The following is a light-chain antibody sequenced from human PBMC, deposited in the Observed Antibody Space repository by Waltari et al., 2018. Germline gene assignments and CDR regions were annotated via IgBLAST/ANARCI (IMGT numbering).Light chain of an antibody. V-gene: IGLV1-44*01. Sequence: QSVLTQPPSASGTPGQRVTITCSGSYSNIGSNIVNWYQQLPGTAPKLLIYSTNQRPSGVPDRFSGSKSGTSASLAISGLQSEDEADYYCAAWDDTLNGPVFGG. J-gene: IGLJ3*02. CDR2: STN. CDR3: AAWDDTLNGPV. CDR1: YSNIGSNI.